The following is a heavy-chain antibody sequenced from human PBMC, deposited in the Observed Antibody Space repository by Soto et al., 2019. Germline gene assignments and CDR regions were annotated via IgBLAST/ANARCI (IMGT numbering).Heavy chain of an antibody. V-gene: IGHV4-39*01. CDR1: GDSIGKSKYY. CDR3: AQHPYNPLVRHFWPFDL. D-gene: IGHD3-3*02. Sequence: QLQLQESGPGLVKSSETLSLTCTVSGDSIGKSKYYWGWIRQPPGKGLEWIGSVFYNGNTYHNQSLKSRVTMSVDTSNNQFSLRMSSVTAADTSVYYCAQHPYNPLVRHFWPFDLWGRGTLVTVSS. CDR2: VFYNGNT. J-gene: IGHJ2*01.